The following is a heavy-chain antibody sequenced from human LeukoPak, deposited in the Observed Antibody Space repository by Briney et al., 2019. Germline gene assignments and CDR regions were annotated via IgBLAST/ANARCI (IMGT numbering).Heavy chain of an antibody. CDR1: GFTFSSYW. J-gene: IGHJ4*02. CDR2: ISSSGGTI. CDR3: ARDSSGSPDY. Sequence: GGSLRLSCAASGFTFSSYWMSWIRQAPGKGLEWVSYISSSGGTIYYADSVKGRFTISRDNAKNSLYLQMNSLRAEDTAVYYCARDSSGSPDYWGQGTLVTVSS. V-gene: IGHV3-11*04. D-gene: IGHD1-26*01.